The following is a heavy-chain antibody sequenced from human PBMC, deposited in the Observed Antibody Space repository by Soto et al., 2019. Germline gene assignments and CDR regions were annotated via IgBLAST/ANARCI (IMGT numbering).Heavy chain of an antibody. V-gene: IGHV1-18*04. J-gene: IGHJ4*02. CDR1: GYSFTSYG. CDR3: ARTYSSGWSLSPSDY. Sequence: ASVKVSCKASGYSFTSYGISWVRQAPGRGLEWMGWISAYTGDTKYTQNFQGRVTLTTDTSASTVYVDLGSLRSDDTAVYYCARTYSSGWSLSPSDYWGQGTLVTVSS. D-gene: IGHD6-19*01. CDR2: ISAYTGDT.